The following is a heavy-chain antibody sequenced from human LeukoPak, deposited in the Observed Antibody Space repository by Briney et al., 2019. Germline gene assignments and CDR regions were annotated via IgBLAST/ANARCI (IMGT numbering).Heavy chain of an antibody. Sequence: GGSLRLSCAASGFTFSSYAMSWVRQAPGKGLEWVSAISGSGGSTYYTDSVKGRFTISRDNSKNTLYLQMNSLRAEDTAVYYCAKSGTMVRGVIIILFDYWGQGTLVTVSS. CDR3: AKSGTMVRGVIIILFDY. CDR2: ISGSGGST. D-gene: IGHD3-10*01. CDR1: GFTFSSYA. V-gene: IGHV3-23*01. J-gene: IGHJ4*02.